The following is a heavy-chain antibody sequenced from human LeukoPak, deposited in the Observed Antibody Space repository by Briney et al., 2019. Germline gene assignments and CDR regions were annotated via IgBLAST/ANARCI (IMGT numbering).Heavy chain of an antibody. CDR2: ISGSGGST. CDR3: AKDGLFFCSGYDLFDY. J-gene: IGHJ4*02. D-gene: IGHD5-12*01. V-gene: IGHV3-23*01. Sequence: GGSLRLSCAASGFTFSSYAMSWVRQAPGKGLEWVSAISGSGGSTYYADSVKGRFTISRDNSKNTLYLQMNSLRAEDTAVYYCAKDGLFFCSGYDLFDYWGQGTLVTVSS. CDR1: GFTFSSYA.